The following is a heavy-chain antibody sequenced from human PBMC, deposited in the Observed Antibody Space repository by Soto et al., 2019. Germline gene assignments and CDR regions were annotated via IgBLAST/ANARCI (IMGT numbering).Heavy chain of an antibody. J-gene: IGHJ4*02. CDR2: IFSGGVTT. CDR1: GFTVSTYT. V-gene: IGHV3-23*01. CDR3: AREVGYGDFFHFDY. D-gene: IGHD4-17*01. Sequence: LRLSCSASGFTVSTYTMGWVRLAPGKGLEWVSTIFSGGVTTKYADSVTGRFSISRDNSKNTLYLQMNSLRAEDTAVYYCAREVGYGDFFHFDYWGQGTLVTVSS.